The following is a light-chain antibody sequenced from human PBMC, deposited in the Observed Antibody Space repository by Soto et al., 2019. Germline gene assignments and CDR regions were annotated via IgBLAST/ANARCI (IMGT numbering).Light chain of an antibody. CDR3: QQYSSSPVT. J-gene: IGKJ4*01. CDR2: GVS. CDR1: QRVSNTY. V-gene: IGKV3-20*01. Sequence: EIVLAQSPGTLSLSPGERATLSCRASQRVSNTYLAWYQQKPGQAPRLLIYGVSSRAIGIPDRFSGSGSGTDFTLTISRLEPEDFAVYYCQQYSSSPVTFGGGTKVEIK.